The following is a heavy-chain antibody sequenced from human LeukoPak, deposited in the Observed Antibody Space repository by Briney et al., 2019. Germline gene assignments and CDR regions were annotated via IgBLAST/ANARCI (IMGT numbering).Heavy chain of an antibody. CDR1: GGSFSGYY. CDR3: ARVVGFIAARRWPYYMDV. J-gene: IGHJ6*03. Sequence: SETLSLTCAVYGGSFSGYYWSWIRQPPGKGLGWIGEINHSGSTNYNPSLKSRVTISVDTSKNQFSLNLSSVTAADTAVYYCARVVGFIAARRWPYYMDVWGKGTTVTVSS. D-gene: IGHD6-6*01. CDR2: INHSGST. V-gene: IGHV4-34*01.